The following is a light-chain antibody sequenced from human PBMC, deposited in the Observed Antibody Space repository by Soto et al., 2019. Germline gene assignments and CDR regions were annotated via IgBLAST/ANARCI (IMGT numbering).Light chain of an antibody. CDR1: QSVSSY. J-gene: IGKJ4*01. V-gene: IGKV3-11*01. Sequence: EIVLTQSPATLSLSPGERATLSCRASQSVSSYLAWYQQKPGQAPRLLIYDASHRATGIPARFSGSGSGTDFTLTISSLGPEDFAVYYRQQRSNWPLTFGGGTKVEIK. CDR3: QQRSNWPLT. CDR2: DAS.